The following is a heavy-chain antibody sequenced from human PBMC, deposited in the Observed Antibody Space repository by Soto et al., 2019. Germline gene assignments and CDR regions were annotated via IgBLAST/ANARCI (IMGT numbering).Heavy chain of an antibody. D-gene: IGHD3-10*01. CDR2: VSRDGETT. CDR3: AKDDGASGKDPFDY. CDR1: GFPLSTYA. V-gene: IGHV3-23*01. J-gene: IGHJ4*02. Sequence: GGSLRLSCAASGFPLSTYAMTWVRHAAGKGLEWVSTVSRDGETTYYADSVKGRFSISRDNSKNTLYLQMNSLRAEDTAIYYCAKDDGASGKDPFDYWGQGTLVTVSS.